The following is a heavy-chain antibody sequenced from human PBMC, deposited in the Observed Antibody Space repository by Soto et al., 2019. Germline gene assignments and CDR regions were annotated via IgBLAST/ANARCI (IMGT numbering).Heavy chain of an antibody. Sequence: QVQLQQWGAGLLKPSETLSLTCAVYGGSFSGYQWTWIRQTPEKGLEWIGEINDSGNINYNPSRKSRGTILVDTAKKQSSLRLSSVTAADMAVYYCARGLILWFGELARRGGYYYDMDVWGKGTTVTVSS. CDR3: ARGLILWFGELARRGGYYYDMDV. J-gene: IGHJ6*03. D-gene: IGHD3-10*01. CDR2: INDSGNI. CDR1: GGSFSGYQ. V-gene: IGHV4-34*02.